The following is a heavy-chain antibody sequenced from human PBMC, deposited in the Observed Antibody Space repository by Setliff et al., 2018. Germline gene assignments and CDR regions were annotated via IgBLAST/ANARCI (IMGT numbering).Heavy chain of an antibody. V-gene: IGHV4-59*08. CDR1: GGSISSYY. J-gene: IGHJ4*01. CDR2: IHTRGT. D-gene: IGHD3-10*01. Sequence: SETLSLTCSVSGGSISSYYWSWIRQPPGKGLEWIGNIHTRGTKYNPSLKSRVTISIDTSKSQLSLNLSSVTAADTAVYYCARQAGLRGYYGSNSLYYFDFWGRGTLVTV. CDR3: ARQAGLRGYYGSNSLYYFDF.